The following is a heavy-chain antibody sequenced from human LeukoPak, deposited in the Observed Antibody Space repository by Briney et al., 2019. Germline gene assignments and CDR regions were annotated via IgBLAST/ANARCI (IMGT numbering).Heavy chain of an antibody. CDR1: GFTVSSNY. CDR2: IYKNAIT. J-gene: IGHJ6*03. CDR3: TRSLRVRGVPDYVDV. D-gene: IGHD3-10*01. V-gene: IGHV3-53*01. Sequence: PGGSLRLSCAASGFTVSSNYMTWVRQAPGKGLEWVSVIYKNAITFHADTVKGRFTISRDNSKNTLYLQMNNLRADDTAVYYCTRSLRVRGVPDYVDVWGKGTTVTVS.